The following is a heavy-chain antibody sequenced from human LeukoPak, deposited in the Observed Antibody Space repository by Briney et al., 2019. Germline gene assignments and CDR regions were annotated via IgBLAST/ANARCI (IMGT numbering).Heavy chain of an antibody. V-gene: IGHV4-34*01. CDR2: INHSGST. CDR1: GGSFSGYY. J-gene: IGHJ4*02. CDR3: ARVDWNYDY. D-gene: IGHD1-7*01. Sequence: NPSETLSLTCAVYGGSFSGYYWSWIRQPPGKGLEWIGEINHSGSTNYNPSLKSRVTISVDTSKNQFSLKLSSVTAADTAVYYCARVDWNYDYWGQGTLVTVSS.